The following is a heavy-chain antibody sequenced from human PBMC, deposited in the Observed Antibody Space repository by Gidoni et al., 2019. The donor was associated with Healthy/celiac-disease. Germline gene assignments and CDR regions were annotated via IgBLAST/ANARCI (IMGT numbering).Heavy chain of an antibody. Sequence: QVQLVESGGGVVQPGRSLSLSCAASGFTFSRYGMPWVRQAPGKGLEWVAVIGYDGSNKYYEDSVKGRFTISRDNSKNTLYLQMNSLRAEDTAVYYCARDWNRYCSSTSCFWDSVDPWGQGTLVTVSS. V-gene: IGHV3-33*01. D-gene: IGHD2-2*01. CDR2: IGYDGSNK. CDR1: GFTFSRYG. CDR3: ARDWNRYCSSTSCFWDSVDP. J-gene: IGHJ5*02.